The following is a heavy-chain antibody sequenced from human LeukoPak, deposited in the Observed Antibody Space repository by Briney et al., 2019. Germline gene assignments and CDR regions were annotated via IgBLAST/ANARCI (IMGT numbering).Heavy chain of an antibody. CDR2: IYYSGST. CDR1: GGSISSGCYY. J-gene: IGHJ3*02. CDR3: ARSLYYYDSSAAFDI. V-gene: IGHV4-31*03. D-gene: IGHD3-22*01. Sequence: SETLSLTCTVSGGSISSGCYYWSWIRQHPGKGLEWIGYIYYSGSTYYNPSLKRRVTISVDTSKNQFSLKLSSLTAADTAVYYCARSLYYYDSSAAFDIWGQGTMVTVSS.